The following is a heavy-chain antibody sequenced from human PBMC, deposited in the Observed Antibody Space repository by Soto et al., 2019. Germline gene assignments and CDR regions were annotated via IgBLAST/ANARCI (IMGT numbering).Heavy chain of an antibody. CDR3: ARGFYDYIWGSYRQYNWFDP. D-gene: IGHD3-16*02. CDR1: GYTFTSYD. V-gene: IGHV1-8*01. J-gene: IGHJ5*02. CDR2: MNPNSGNT. Sequence: ASVKVSCKASGYTFTSYDINWVRQATGQGLEWMGWMNPNSGNTGYAQKFQGRVTMTRNTSISTAYMELSSLRSEDTAVYYCARGFYDYIWGSYRQYNWFDPWGQGTLVTVSS.